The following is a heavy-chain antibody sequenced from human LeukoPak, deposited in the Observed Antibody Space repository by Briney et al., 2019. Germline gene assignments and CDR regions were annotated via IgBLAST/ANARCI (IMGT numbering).Heavy chain of an antibody. CDR1: GFTFSSYE. V-gene: IGHV3-72*01. CDR3: SRDATGDH. J-gene: IGHJ4*02. Sequence: GGSLRLSCAASGFTFSSYEMNWVRQAPGKGLEWVGRSRNRAKSYTTDYAASVKGRFTISRDDSKSTLYLQMNSLETEDTAVYYCSRDATGDHWGQGTLVGVSS. CDR2: SRNRAKSYTT.